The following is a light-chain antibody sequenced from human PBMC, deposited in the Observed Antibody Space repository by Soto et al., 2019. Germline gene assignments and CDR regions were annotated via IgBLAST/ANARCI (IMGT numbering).Light chain of an antibody. V-gene: IGLV2-14*03. J-gene: IGLJ1*01. CDR1: SSDVGSYDY. CDR2: DVN. Sequence: QSALTQPASVSGSPGQSITFSCTGTSSDVGSYDYVSWHQQHPGKAPKLIIYDVNNRPSGVPSRFSGSKSGNTAPLIISGLQTEDEADYYCCAYSTSGTHVFGTG. CDR3: CAYSTSGTHV.